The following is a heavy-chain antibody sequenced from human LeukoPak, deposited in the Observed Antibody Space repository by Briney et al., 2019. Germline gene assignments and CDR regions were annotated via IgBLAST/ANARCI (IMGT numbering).Heavy chain of an antibody. V-gene: IGHV4-39*07. D-gene: IGHD6-19*01. CDR3: AQAGRVDLGQRIADAFDI. CDR2: IYYSGST. Sequence: SETLSLTCTVSGGSISSSSYYWGWIRQPPGKGLEWIGSIYYSGSTNYNPSLKSRVTISVDTSKNQFSLKLTSVTAADTAVYYCAQAGRVDLGQRIADAFDIWGQGTMVTVSS. J-gene: IGHJ3*02. CDR1: GGSISSSSYY.